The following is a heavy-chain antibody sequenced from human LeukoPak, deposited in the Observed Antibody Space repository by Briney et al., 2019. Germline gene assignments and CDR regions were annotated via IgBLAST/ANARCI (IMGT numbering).Heavy chain of an antibody. J-gene: IGHJ5*02. CDR1: GGTFSSYA. CDR3: AREVTRNTMIVVVITNQENWFDP. V-gene: IGHV1-69*04. Sequence: GASVKVSCKASGGTFSSYAIIWVRQAPGQGLEWVGRIIPILGIANYAQKFQGRVTITADKSTSTAYMELSSLRSEDTAVYYCAREVTRNTMIVVVITNQENWFDPWGQGTLVTVSS. D-gene: IGHD3-22*01. CDR2: IIPILGIA.